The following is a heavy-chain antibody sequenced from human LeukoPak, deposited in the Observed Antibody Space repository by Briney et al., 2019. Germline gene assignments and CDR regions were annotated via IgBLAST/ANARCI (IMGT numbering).Heavy chain of an antibody. CDR3: AKVWPPLDIGYHFDN. D-gene: IGHD2-15*01. CDR2: ILSDGGST. J-gene: IGHJ4*02. CDR1: GFTFRNYG. Sequence: PGGSLRLSCAASGFTFRNYGMGWVRQAPGKGLEWVSAILSDGGSTHYADSVKGRFTISRDNSKNTLYLQMNSLRVEDTAIYYCAKVWPPLDIGYHFDNWGQGTLVTVSS. V-gene: IGHV3-23*01.